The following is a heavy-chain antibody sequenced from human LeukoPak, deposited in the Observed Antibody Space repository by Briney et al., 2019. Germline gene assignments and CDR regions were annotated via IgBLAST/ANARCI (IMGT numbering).Heavy chain of an antibody. CDR3: ARDLSNVPGQY. D-gene: IGHD3-10*02. CDR1: GFTFSSYG. CDR2: ISYDGSIK. J-gene: IGHJ4*02. Sequence: PGGSLRLSCAASGFTFSSYGMHWVRQAPGKGLEWVGVISYDGSIKYYADSVKGRFTISTDISKSTLSLQMNSLRPEDTALYYCARDLSNVPGQYWGQGTLVTVSS. V-gene: IGHV3-30*03.